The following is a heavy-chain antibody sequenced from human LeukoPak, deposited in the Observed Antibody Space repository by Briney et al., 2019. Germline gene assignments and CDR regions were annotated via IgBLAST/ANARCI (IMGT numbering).Heavy chain of an antibody. CDR1: GFTFSSYA. V-gene: IGHV3-30*04. CDR3: AREDAIFGVVTTYYYGMDV. Sequence: PGWSLRLSCAASGFTFSSYAMLWVRQAPGKGLEWVAVISYDGSNKYYADSVKGRFTISRDNSKNTLYLQMNSLRAEDTAVYYCAREDAIFGVVTTYYYGMDVWGQGTTVTVSS. CDR2: ISYDGSNK. D-gene: IGHD3-3*01. J-gene: IGHJ6*02.